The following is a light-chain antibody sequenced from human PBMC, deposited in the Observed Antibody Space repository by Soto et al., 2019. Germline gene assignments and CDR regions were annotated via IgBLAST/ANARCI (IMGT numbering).Light chain of an antibody. CDR1: SDNIGAYKY. J-gene: IGLJ2*01. CDR2: DVS. V-gene: IGLV2-11*01. CDR3: CSYAGAYLVI. Sequence: QSALTQPRSVSGSPGQSVTISCTGTSDNIGAYKYVSWYQQLPGKAPKLIIYDVSQRPSGVPDRFSGSKSGNTASLTISGLQAEDEAYYYCCSYAGAYLVIFGGGTKLTVL.